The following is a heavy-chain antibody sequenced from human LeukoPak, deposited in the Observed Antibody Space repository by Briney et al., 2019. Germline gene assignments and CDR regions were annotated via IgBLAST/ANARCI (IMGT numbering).Heavy chain of an antibody. CDR3: ARDRGADRFLEWSISQLGSIWFDP. CDR2: ISAYNGNT. Sequence: ASVKVSCKASGYTFTSYGISWVRQAPGQGLEWMGWISAYNGNTNYAQKLQGRVTMTTDTSTSTAYMELRSLRSDDTAVYYCARDRGADRFLEWSISQLGSIWFDPWGQGTLVTVSS. D-gene: IGHD3-3*01. V-gene: IGHV1-18*01. J-gene: IGHJ5*02. CDR1: GYTFTSYG.